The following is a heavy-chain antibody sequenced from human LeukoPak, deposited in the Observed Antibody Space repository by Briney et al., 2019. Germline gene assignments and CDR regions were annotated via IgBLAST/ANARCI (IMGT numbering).Heavy chain of an antibody. CDR2: IIPIFGTA. CDR1: GGTFSSYA. J-gene: IGHJ3*02. CDR3: ARDGRAAVTTFNDAFDI. V-gene: IGHV1-69*06. Sequence: SVKVSCKASGGTFSSYAISWVRQAPGQGLEWMGGIIPIFGTANYAQKFQGRVTITADKSTSTAYMELSSLRSEDTAVYYCARDGRAAVTTFNDAFDIWGQGTMVTVSS. D-gene: IGHD4-17*01.